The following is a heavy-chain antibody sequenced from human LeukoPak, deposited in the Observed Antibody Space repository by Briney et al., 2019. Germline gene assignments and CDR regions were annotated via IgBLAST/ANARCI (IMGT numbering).Heavy chain of an antibody. Sequence: SVKVSCKASGGTFSSYAISWVRQAPGQGLEWMGRIIPIFGTANYAQKFQGRVTITADKSTSTAYMELSSLGSEDTAVYYCARDCSSGCYPDYWGQGNLVTVSS. CDR1: GGTFSSYA. J-gene: IGHJ4*02. CDR2: IIPIFGTA. CDR3: ARDCSSGCYPDY. D-gene: IGHD6-19*01. V-gene: IGHV1-69*06.